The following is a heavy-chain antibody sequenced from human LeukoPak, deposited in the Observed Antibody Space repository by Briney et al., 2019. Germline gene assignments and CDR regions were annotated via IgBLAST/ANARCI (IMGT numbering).Heavy chain of an antibody. Sequence: ASVKVSCKVSGYTLTELSMHWVRQAPGKGLEWMGGFDPEDGETIYAQKFQGRVTMTEDTSTDTAYMELSSLRSEDTAVYYCATVTYYYDSSGSTYFDYWGQGTLVTVSS. CDR2: FDPEDGET. CDR3: ATVTYYYDSSGSTYFDY. CDR1: GYTLTELS. J-gene: IGHJ4*02. D-gene: IGHD3-22*01. V-gene: IGHV1-24*01.